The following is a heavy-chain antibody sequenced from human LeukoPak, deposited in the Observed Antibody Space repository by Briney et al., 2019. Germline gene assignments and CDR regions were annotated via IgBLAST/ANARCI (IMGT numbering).Heavy chain of an antibody. V-gene: IGHV4-30-2*06. CDR3: ARGKSSPHAFDI. Sequence: SQTLSLTCTVSGGSISSGGYYWSWIRQSPGKGLEWIGKINHSGSSNYNPSLKSRVTTSVDTSKNQFSLKLTSVTAADTAVYYCARGKSSPHAFDIWGQGTMVTVSS. CDR2: INHSGSS. J-gene: IGHJ3*02. CDR1: GGSISSGGYY.